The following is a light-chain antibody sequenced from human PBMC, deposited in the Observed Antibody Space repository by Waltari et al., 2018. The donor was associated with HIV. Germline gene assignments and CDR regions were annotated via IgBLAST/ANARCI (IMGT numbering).Light chain of an antibody. CDR2: RNN. Sequence: QSVLTQPPSASGTPGQRVTISCSGSRSNIGSNHVYWYQQIPGTAPKPLIYRNNQRPSGVPDRFSGSKSGTSASLAISGLRSEDEDDYYCATWDDSLSGWVFGGGTKLTVL. CDR1: RSNIGSNH. V-gene: IGLV1-47*01. J-gene: IGLJ3*02. CDR3: ATWDDSLSGWV.